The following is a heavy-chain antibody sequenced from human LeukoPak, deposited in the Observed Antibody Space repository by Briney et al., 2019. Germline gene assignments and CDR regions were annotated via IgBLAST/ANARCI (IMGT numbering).Heavy chain of an antibody. D-gene: IGHD4-11*01. Sequence: GGSLRLSCAASGFTFSSYCMSWVRQAPGKGLEWVANIKQDGSEKYYVDSVKGRFTISRDNAKNSLYLQMNSLRAEDTAVYYCARDDYSEASGYYGMDVWGQGTTVTVSS. J-gene: IGHJ6*02. CDR2: IKQDGSEK. V-gene: IGHV3-7*01. CDR3: ARDDYSEASGYYGMDV. CDR1: GFTFSSYC.